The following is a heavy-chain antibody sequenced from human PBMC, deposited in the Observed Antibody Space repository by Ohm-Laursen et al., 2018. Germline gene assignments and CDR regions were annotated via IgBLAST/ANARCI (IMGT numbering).Heavy chain of an antibody. D-gene: IGHD5-24*01. CDR2: IYTSGST. V-gene: IGHV4-61*02. CDR3: AGTQRWLQFEVR. CDR1: GGSVSSRTYY. J-gene: IGHJ4*02. Sequence: TLSLTCTVSGGSVSSRTYYWSWIRQPPGKGLEWIGRIYTSGSTNYNPSLESRVTMTVDTTKNQFSLRLSSVTAADTAVYYCAGTQRWLQFEVRWGQGTLVTVSS.